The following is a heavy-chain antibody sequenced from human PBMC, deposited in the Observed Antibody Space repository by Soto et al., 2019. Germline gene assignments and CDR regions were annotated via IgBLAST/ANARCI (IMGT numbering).Heavy chain of an antibody. CDR2: IWYGGSNK. V-gene: IGHV3-33*01. CDR1: GFTFSTYG. CDR3: ARDLSGDYGALDT. D-gene: IGHD4-17*01. J-gene: IGHJ3*02. Sequence: LRLSCTPSGFTFSTYGMHWARQAPGKGLEWVAVIWYGGSNKVYADSVKGRFTISRDNSKNTLYLRMNSLRAEDTAVYYCARDLSGDYGALDTWGQGTMVTVSS.